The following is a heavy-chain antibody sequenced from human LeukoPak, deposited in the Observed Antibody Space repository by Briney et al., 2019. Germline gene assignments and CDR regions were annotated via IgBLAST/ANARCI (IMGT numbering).Heavy chain of an antibody. V-gene: IGHV1-69*13. Sequence: SVKVSCKASGGTFSSHAISWVRQAPGQGLEWMGGIIPIFGTASYAQKFQGRVTITADESTSTAYMELSSLRSEDTAVYYCARGGFRVIINWFDPWGQGTLVTVSS. CDR1: GGTFSSHA. CDR3: ARGGFRVIINWFDP. D-gene: IGHD3-10*01. CDR2: IIPIFGTA. J-gene: IGHJ5*02.